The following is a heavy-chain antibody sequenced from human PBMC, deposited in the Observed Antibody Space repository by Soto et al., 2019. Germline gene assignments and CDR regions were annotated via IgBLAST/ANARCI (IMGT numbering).Heavy chain of an antibody. Sequence: QVQLQESGPGLVKPSETLSLTCTVSGDSISTYYWSWIRQPPGKGLEWIGYIYYSGSTNYNPSFKSRVTISVDTSKNQFSLKLSSVTAADTAVYYCARSPWPVGWLDPWGQGTLVTVS. CDR3: ARSPWPVGWLDP. CDR2: IYYSGST. J-gene: IGHJ5*02. D-gene: IGHD1-26*01. V-gene: IGHV4-59*01. CDR1: GDSISTYY.